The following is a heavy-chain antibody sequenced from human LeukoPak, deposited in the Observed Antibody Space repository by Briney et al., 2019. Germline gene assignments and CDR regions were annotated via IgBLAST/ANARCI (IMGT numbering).Heavy chain of an antibody. CDR1: GGSISSYY. CDR2: IYYSGST. CDR3: ARESFYDTLTGGSYYGMDV. J-gene: IGHJ6*02. D-gene: IGHD3-9*01. V-gene: IGHV4-59*12. Sequence: SETLSLTCTVYGGSISSYYWSWIRQPPGKGLEWIGYIYYSGSTNYNPSLKSRVTISVDTSKNQFSLKLSSVTVADTAVYYCARESFYDTLTGGSYYGMDVWGQGTTVTVSS.